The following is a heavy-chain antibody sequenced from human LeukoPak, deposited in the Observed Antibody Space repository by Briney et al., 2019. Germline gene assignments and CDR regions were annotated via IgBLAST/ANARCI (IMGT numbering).Heavy chain of an antibody. J-gene: IGHJ4*02. CDR2: IYYSGST. CDR1: GDSISSGVSY. CDR3: ARAPHYDISAFDY. D-gene: IGHD3-9*01. Sequence: SQTLSLTCTVSGDSISSGVSYWSWIRQHPGRGLECIGNIYYSGSTHYNPSLKSRLTISVDTSKNQFSLKLSSVTAADTAVYYCARAPHYDISAFDYWGQGTLVTVSS. V-gene: IGHV4-31*03.